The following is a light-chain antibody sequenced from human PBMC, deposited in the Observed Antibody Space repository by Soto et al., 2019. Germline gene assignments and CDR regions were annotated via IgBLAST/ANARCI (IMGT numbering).Light chain of an antibody. CDR3: TSHAGSNNYV. J-gene: IGLJ1*01. V-gene: IGLV2-8*01. CDR1: SSDVGGYNY. Sequence: QSVLTQPPSASGSPGQSVTISCTGTSSDVGGYNYVSWYQQHPGKAPKLIISEVSKRPSGVPDRFSGSKSGNTASLTVSGLQAEDDAYYYCTSHAGSNNYVFGTGTKLTVL. CDR2: EVS.